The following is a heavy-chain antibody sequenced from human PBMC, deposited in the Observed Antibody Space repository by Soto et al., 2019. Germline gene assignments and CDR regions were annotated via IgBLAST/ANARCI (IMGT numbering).Heavy chain of an antibody. D-gene: IGHD3-10*01. CDR3: ARHEKVYYYFDY. J-gene: IGHJ4*02. CDR1: GGSISSSSYY. V-gene: IGHV4-39*01. Sequence: PSETLSLTCTVSGGSISSSSYYWGWIRQPPGKGLEWIGSIYYSGSTYYNPSLKSRVTISVDTSKNQFSLKLSSVTAADTAVYYCARHEKVYYYFDYWGQGTLVTVPS. CDR2: IYYSGST.